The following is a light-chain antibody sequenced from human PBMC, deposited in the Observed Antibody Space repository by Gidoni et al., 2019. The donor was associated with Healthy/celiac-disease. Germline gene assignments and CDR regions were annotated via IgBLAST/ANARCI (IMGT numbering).Light chain of an antibody. J-gene: IGKJ2*01. Sequence: EIVITQAPATLSVSPGERATLSCRASQSVSSNLAWYQQKPGQAPRLLIYGASTRATGIPARFSGSGSGTEFPLTISRLQSEAFPVYYRPQYNNWPLSTFGQGTKLEI. CDR3: PQYNNWPLST. CDR1: QSVSSN. CDR2: GAS. V-gene: IGKV3-15*01.